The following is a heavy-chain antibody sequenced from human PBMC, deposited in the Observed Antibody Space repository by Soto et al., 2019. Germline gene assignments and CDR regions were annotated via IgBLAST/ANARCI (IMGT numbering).Heavy chain of an antibody. D-gene: IGHD2-8*01. CDR1: GGSISRYY. CDR2: AYYSGDT. CDR3: ARDRSTYGGGGTGEVKENWFDP. Sequence: PSETLSLTCSVSGGSISRYYWSWIRQPPGKGLEWIGYAYYSGDTGYNPSLQSRVTMAVDTSKNQVSLKLTSVTAADTAVYYCARDRSTYGGGGTGEVKENWFDPWGQGALVTVLL. J-gene: IGHJ5*02. V-gene: IGHV4-59*01.